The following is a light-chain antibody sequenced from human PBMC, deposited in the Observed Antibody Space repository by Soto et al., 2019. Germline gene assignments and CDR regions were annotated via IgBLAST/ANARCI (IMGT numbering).Light chain of an antibody. J-gene: IGKJ1*01. Sequence: EIVMTQSPATLSVSLGERATLSCRASQSVSSNLAWYQLKPGQAPRLLIYRASTRATGIPDRFSGSGSGTDFTLTISRLEPEDFAVYHCQQYGTSPWTFGQGTKV. CDR1: QSVSSN. CDR2: RAS. V-gene: IGKV3-20*01. CDR3: QQYGTSPWT.